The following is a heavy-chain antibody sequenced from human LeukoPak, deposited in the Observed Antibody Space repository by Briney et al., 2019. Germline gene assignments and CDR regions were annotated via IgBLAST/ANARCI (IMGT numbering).Heavy chain of an antibody. CDR2: ISSSSSHI. V-gene: IGHV3-21*01. CDR1: GFTFSSYS. J-gene: IGHJ4*02. Sequence: GGSLRLSCSASGFTFSSYSMNWVRQAPGKGLEWVSSISSSSSHIYYADSVKGRFTISRDNAKNSLYLQMNSLGAEDTAMYYCASSDYGYPDSWGQGTLVTVSS. D-gene: IGHD3-16*01. CDR3: ASSDYGYPDS.